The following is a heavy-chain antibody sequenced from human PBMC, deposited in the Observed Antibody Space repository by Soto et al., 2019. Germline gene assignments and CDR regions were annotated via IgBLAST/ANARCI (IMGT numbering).Heavy chain of an antibody. V-gene: IGHV1-46*01. CDR3: ASLFNWFDP. J-gene: IGHJ5*02. CDR2: INPGGSST. CDR1: GYSFTGHY. D-gene: IGHD2-21*01. Sequence: ASVKVSCKAFGYSFTGHYMHWVRKAPRQGLEWMGMINPGGSSTNYNPSLKSRVTISVDTSKNQFSLKLSSVSAADTAVYYCASLFNWFDPWGQGTLVTVSS.